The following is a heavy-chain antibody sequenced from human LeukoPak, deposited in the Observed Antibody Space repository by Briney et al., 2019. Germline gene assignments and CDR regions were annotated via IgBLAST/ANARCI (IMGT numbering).Heavy chain of an antibody. CDR1: VGSISSYY. V-gene: IGHV4-59*01. J-gene: IGHJ4*02. Sequence: PSETLSLTCTVSVGSISSYYWNWIRQPPGKGLEWIGYISYSGTTNYNPSLKSRVTISVDTSKKQFSLKLTSATAADTAVYYCAKGDDYKSTLFDYWGQGTLVTVSS. CDR3: AKGDDYKSTLFDY. D-gene: IGHD5-12*01. CDR2: ISYSGTT.